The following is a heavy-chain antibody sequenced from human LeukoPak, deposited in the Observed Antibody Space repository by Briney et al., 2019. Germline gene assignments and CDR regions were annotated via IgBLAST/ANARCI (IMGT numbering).Heavy chain of an antibody. J-gene: IGHJ4*02. V-gene: IGHV3-23*01. CDR3: AKDLSDNYNLFDY. D-gene: IGHD1-1*01. CDR1: GFTSSSYA. Sequence: PGGSLRLSCAASGFTSSSYAMSWVRQAPGKGLEWVSVISGPGYTTYYADSVKGRLTISRDNSNNMLYLQLNSLRAEDTAVYYCAKDLSDNYNLFDYWGQGTLVTVSS. CDR2: ISGPGYTT.